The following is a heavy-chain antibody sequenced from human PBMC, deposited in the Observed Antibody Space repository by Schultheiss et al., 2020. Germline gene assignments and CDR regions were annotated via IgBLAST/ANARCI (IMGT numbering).Heavy chain of an antibody. Sequence: SETLSLTCAVYGGSFSGYYWSWIRQPPGKGLEWIGYIYHSGSTYYNPSLKSRVTISVDTSKNQFSLKLSSVTAADTAVYYCARVLQQIDAFDIWGQGTMVTVSS. CDR1: GGSFSGYY. D-gene: IGHD4/OR15-4a*01. J-gene: IGHJ3*02. V-gene: IGHV4-34*01. CDR3: ARVLQQIDAFDI. CDR2: IYHSGST.